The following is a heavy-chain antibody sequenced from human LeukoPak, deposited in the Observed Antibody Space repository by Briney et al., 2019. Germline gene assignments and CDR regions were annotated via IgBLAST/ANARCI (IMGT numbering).Heavy chain of an antibody. CDR1: GYTFTGYY. Sequence: APVRVSCKASGYTFTGYYMHWVRQAPGQGLEWMGWINPNSGGTNYAQKFQGRVTMTRDTSISTAYMELSRLRSDDTAVYYCARELSLGYCSSTSCWLSIAARPQTSGWFDPWGQGTLVTVSS. D-gene: IGHD2-2*01. V-gene: IGHV1-2*02. CDR2: INPNSGGT. J-gene: IGHJ5*02. CDR3: ARELSLGYCSSTSCWLSIAARPQTSGWFDP.